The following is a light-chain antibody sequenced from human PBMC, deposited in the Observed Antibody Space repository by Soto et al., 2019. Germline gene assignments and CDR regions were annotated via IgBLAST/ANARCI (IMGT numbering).Light chain of an antibody. CDR2: DVS. V-gene: IGLV2-14*01. Sequence: QSALTQPASVPGSPGQSITISCTGTSSDVGGYNYVSWYQQHPGKAPKLMIYDVSNRPSGVSNRFSGSKSGNTASLTISGLQAEDEADYYCSSYTSSSTGVFGGGTKLTVL. CDR1: SSDVGGYNY. J-gene: IGLJ2*01. CDR3: SSYTSSSTGV.